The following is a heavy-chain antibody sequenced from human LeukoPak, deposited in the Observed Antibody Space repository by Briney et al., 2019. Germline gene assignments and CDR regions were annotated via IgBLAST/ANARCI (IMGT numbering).Heavy chain of an antibody. J-gene: IGHJ6*03. D-gene: IGHD3-9*01. CDR1: GYRFTSYW. CDR2: IYPGDSDT. Sequence: GESLKISCKGSGYRFTSYWIGWVRQMPGKGLEWMGIIYPGDSDTRYSPSFQGQVTISADKSISTAYLQWSSLKASDTAMYYCARGPALARTLTGSYYYYMDVWGKGTTVTVSS. CDR3: ARGPALARTLTGSYYYYMDV. V-gene: IGHV5-51*01.